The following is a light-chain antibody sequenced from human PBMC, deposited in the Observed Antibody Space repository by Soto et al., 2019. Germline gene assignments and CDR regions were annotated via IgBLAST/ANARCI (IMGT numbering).Light chain of an antibody. CDR3: LLDFSYFWA. CDR2: DAS. Sequence: DIQLTQSTSSLSASVGDRVTITCQASQNINNYLNWYQQKPGRAPKLLIYDASNLEAGVPSRFRGSGSGTDFTRTISSLQPEDFAAYYCLLDFSYFWAFGQGTKVDIK. V-gene: IGKV1-33*01. J-gene: IGKJ1*01. CDR1: QNINNY.